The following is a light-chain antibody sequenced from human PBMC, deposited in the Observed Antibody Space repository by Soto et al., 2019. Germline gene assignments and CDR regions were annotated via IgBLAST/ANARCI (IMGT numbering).Light chain of an antibody. CDR2: EVN. J-gene: IGLJ1*01. CDR3: SSYAGSSNV. Sequence: QSGLTQPPSASGSPGQSVAISCTGTSSDVGGYNYVSWYQQHPGKAPKLMIYEVNKRPSGVPDRFSGSKSGNTASLTVSGLQAEDEADYYCSSYAGSSNVFGTGTKGTVL. CDR1: SSDVGGYNY. V-gene: IGLV2-8*01.